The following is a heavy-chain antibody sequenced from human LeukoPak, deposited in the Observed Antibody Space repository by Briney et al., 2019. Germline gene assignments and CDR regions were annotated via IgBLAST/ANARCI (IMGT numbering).Heavy chain of an antibody. V-gene: IGHV1-69*05. CDR2: IIPIFGTA. D-gene: IGHD2-15*01. J-gene: IGHJ2*01. Sequence: GASVKVSCKASGGTFSSYAISWVRQAPGQGLERMGRIIPIFGTANYAQKFQGRVTITTDESTSTAYMELSSLRSEDTAVYYCARVGEVYCSGGSCYSLGYFDLWGRGTLVTVSS. CDR3: ARVGEVYCSGGSCYSLGYFDL. CDR1: GGTFSSYA.